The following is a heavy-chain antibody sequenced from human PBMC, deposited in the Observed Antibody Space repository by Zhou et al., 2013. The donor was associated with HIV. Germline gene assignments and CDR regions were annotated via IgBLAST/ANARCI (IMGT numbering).Heavy chain of an antibody. CDR2: IIPIVDMA. J-gene: IGHJ3*01. CDR1: GATFTSHT. Sequence: QVQLVQSGAEVTKPGSSVKVSCKTSGATFTSHTVSWVRQAPRPGFEWMGRIIPIVDMAQYAQKFQGRATITADKSTSTAYLELNSLTSEDTAVYYCVREGGLRDGGSVWGQGTMVTVSS. CDR3: VREGGLRDGGSV. V-gene: IGHV1-69*04. D-gene: IGHD3-16*01.